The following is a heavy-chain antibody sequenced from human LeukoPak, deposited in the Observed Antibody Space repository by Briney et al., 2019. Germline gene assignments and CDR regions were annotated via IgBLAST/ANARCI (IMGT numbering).Heavy chain of an antibody. CDR2: INAGNGNT. CDR1: GYTFTSYA. D-gene: IGHD2-15*01. J-gene: IGHJ4*02. CDR3: ARARNLGYCSGGSCPVGY. Sequence: ASVKVSCKASGYTFTSYAMHWVRQAPGQRLEWMGWINAGNGNTKYSQKFQGRVTITRDTSASTAYMELSSLRSEDTAVYYCARARNLGYCSGGSCPVGYWGQGTLVTVSS. V-gene: IGHV1-3*01.